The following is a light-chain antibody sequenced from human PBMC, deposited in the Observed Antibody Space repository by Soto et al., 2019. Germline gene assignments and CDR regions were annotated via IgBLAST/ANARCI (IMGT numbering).Light chain of an antibody. V-gene: IGKV1-16*01. J-gene: IGKJ1*01. CDR3: QHYNSYGT. CDR1: QDITNY. CDR2: AAS. Sequence: DIQVTQSPSSLSASVGDRVTITCQASQDITNYLNWYQQKPGKAPKLLIYAASSLQSGVPSRFSGSGSGTEFTLTISSLQPDDFATYYCQHYNSYGTFGQGTKVDI.